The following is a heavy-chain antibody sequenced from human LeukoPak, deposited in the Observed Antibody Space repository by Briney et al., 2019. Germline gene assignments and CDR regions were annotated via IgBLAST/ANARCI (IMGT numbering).Heavy chain of an antibody. V-gene: IGHV1-8*03. CDR2: MNPNSGNT. Sequence: GASVKVSCKASGYTFTSYDINWVRQATGQGLEWMGWMNPNSGNTGYAQKFQGRVTITRNTSISTAYMELSSLRSDDTAVYYCARVPLWFGIPDYWGQGTLVTVSS. J-gene: IGHJ4*02. D-gene: IGHD3-10*01. CDR3: ARVPLWFGIPDY. CDR1: GYTFTSYD.